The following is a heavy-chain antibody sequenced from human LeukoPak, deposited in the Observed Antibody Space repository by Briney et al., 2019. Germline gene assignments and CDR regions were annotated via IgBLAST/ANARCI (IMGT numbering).Heavy chain of an antibody. CDR1: GVTFSSYA. Sequence: GGSLRLSCAASGVTFSSYAIHWVRQAPGKGLEWVAVISYDGTNKYYSDSVKGRFTISRDNSKTPLSLQMNTLTVEDTPVYFCAGRPCSGGGCYSAGADPFDYWAREPWSPSP. CDR3: AGRPCSGGGCYSAGADPFDY. V-gene: IGHV3-30-3*01. J-gene: IGHJ4*02. D-gene: IGHD2-15*01. CDR2: ISYDGTNK.